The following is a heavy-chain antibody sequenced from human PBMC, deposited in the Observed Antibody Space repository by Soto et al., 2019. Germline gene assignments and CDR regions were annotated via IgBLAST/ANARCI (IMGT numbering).Heavy chain of an antibody. CDR2: INHSGST. Sequence: QVQLQQWGAGLLKPSETLSLTCAVYGGSFSGYYWSWIRQPPGKGLEWIGAINHSGSTNYNPSLKSRVTISVDTSKNQFSLKLSSVTAADTAVYYCARADRWLRFAFDYWGQGTLVTVSS. CDR1: GGSFSGYY. V-gene: IGHV4-34*01. CDR3: ARADRWLRFAFDY. D-gene: IGHD5-12*01. J-gene: IGHJ4*02.